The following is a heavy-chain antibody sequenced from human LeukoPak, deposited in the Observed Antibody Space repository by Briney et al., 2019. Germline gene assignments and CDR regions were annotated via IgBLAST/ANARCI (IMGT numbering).Heavy chain of an antibody. CDR3: ARVIGSYGDSAY. Sequence: GGSLRLSCAASGFSFSKFSMNWVRQAPGKGLEWISYITSSSDSTYYADSVKGRFTISRDNAKNSLYLQIDSLRAEDTAVYYCARVIGSYGDSAYWGQGTLVTVSS. CDR2: ITSSSDST. D-gene: IGHD4-17*01. CDR1: GFSFSKFS. V-gene: IGHV3-48*04. J-gene: IGHJ4*02.